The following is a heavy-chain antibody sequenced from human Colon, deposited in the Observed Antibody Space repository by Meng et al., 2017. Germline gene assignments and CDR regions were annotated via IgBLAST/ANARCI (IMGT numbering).Heavy chain of an antibody. CDR3: ARHGGHYQDF. Sequence: QVRLQESGPGLVKPSETLSLACSVSGASVSVNSYWSWVRQPPGRGLEWIGQIDHRGSAYYRPSLNSRVTMSLDKSRNQFSLRLTSVTAADTAVYYCARHGGHYQDFWGQGTLVTVSS. D-gene: IGHD4-23*01. J-gene: IGHJ4*02. CDR2: IDHRGSA. CDR1: GASVSVNSY. V-gene: IGHV4-4*02.